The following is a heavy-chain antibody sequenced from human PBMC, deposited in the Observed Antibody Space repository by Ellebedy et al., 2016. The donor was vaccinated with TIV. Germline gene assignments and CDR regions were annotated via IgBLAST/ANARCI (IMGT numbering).Heavy chain of an antibody. CDR1: GFIFSGYW. Sequence: PGGSLRLSCAASGFIFSGYWMHWVLQAPGKGLVWVSRINSDGSDTAYADSVRGRFTISRDNAKNTLYLQMNSLRAEDTAVYYCAAVQYWEAVFDMWGQGTMVTVSS. D-gene: IGHD2-8*02. J-gene: IGHJ3*02. CDR3: AAVQYWEAVFDM. V-gene: IGHV3-74*01. CDR2: INSDGSDT.